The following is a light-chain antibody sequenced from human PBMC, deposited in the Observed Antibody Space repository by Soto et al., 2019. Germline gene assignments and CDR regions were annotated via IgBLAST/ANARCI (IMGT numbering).Light chain of an antibody. J-gene: IGKJ3*01. CDR1: QIVTSDY. CDR3: QQYTTSPFT. CDR2: GAS. V-gene: IGKV3-20*01. Sequence: DIVLTQSPGTLSLSPGERVTLSCRASQIVTSDYLAWYHQEPGQAPRLLIYGASSRATGIPDRFSGSGSGADFTLTISRLEPEDFAVYYCQQYTTSPFTFGPGTKVDIK.